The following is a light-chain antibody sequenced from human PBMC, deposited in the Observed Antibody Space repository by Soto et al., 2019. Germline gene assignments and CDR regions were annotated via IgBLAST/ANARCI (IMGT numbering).Light chain of an antibody. CDR2: RAS. CDR3: QQYNEWPIT. J-gene: IGKJ5*01. CDR1: QSVSCRY. V-gene: IGKV3-15*01. Sequence: EILLTQSPATLALSPGERATLSCRASQSVSCRYLAWYQQKPGQAPRLLIYRASTRATGISGRFSGSGSGTEFTLTITSLQSEDFDVYYCQQYNEWPITFGQGTRLEIK.